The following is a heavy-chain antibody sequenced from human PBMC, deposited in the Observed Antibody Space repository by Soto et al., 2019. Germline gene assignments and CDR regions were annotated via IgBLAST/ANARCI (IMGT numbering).Heavy chain of an antibody. CDR2: ISYDGSNK. V-gene: IGHV3-30-3*01. CDR3: ARAHSFEGATDY. J-gene: IGHJ4*02. Sequence: GGSLRLSCAASGFTFSSYAMHWVRQAPGKGLEWVAVISYDGSNKYYADSVKGRFTISRDNSKNTLYLQMNSLRAEDTAVYYCARAHSFEGATDYWGQGTLVTVSS. D-gene: IGHD1-26*01. CDR1: GFTFSSYA.